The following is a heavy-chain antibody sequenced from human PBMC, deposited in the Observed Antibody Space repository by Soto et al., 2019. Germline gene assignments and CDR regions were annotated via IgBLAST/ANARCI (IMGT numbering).Heavy chain of an antibody. CDR3: ASSWQQNGMDV. CDR1: GFTFSSYW. D-gene: IGHD6-13*01. V-gene: IGHV3-74*01. Sequence: GGSLRLSCAASGFTFSSYWMHWVRQAPGKGLVWVSRINSGGSSTSYADSVKGRFTISMDNAKNTLYLQMNSLRAEDTAVYYCASSWQQNGMDVWGQGTTVTVSS. J-gene: IGHJ6*02. CDR2: INSGGSST.